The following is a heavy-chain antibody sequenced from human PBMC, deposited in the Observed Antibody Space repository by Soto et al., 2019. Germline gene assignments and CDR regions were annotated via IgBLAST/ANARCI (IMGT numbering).Heavy chain of an antibody. D-gene: IGHD6-19*01. CDR3: ARVGSSGWSPDY. CDR2: IFHDGGT. V-gene: IGHV4-59*01. J-gene: IGHJ4*02. CDR1: GGSITGYY. Sequence: PSETLSLTCTVSGGSITGYYWIWIRQTPGKGLEWIGYIFHDGGTDYNPSLKSRVTISVDTSKNQISLKLNSVTAADTALHYCARVGSSGWSPDYWGRGTLVTVSS.